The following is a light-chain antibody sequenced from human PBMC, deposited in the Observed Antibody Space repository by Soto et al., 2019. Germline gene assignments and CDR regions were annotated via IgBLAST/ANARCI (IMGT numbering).Light chain of an antibody. CDR3: KQYKEWPPFT. V-gene: IGKV3-15*01. CDR2: GAS. J-gene: IGKJ5*01. CDR1: QSVNSN. Sequence: EIVMTQSPATLSVSPGEXATLSCRACQSVNSNLAWYQQKPGQAPRLLILGASTRATGIPARFSGSGSGTEFTLSISSLESEDFAVYYCKQYKEWPPFTFGQGTRLEIK.